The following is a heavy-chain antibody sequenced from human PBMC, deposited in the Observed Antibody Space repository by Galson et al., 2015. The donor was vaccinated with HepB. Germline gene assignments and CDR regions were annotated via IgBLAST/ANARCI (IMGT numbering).Heavy chain of an antibody. Sequence: SLRLSCAASGFTFSNFAMSWVRQAPGKGLEWVSTISSIGGSTYYADSVKGRFTISRDNSKNTLYLQMNSLRAEDTAAYYCAKDLMGGYGFFDYWGQGTLVTVSS. V-gene: IGHV3-23*01. J-gene: IGHJ4*02. CDR1: GFTFSNFA. D-gene: IGHD5-18*01. CDR2: ISSIGGST. CDR3: AKDLMGGYGFFDY.